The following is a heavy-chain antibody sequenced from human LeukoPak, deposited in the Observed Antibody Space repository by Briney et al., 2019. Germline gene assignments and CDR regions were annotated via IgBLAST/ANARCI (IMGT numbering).Heavy chain of an antibody. V-gene: IGHV4-59*12. Sequence: SETLSLTCTVSGGSITSYYWSWIRQPPGKGLEWIGYIYYSGSTNYNPSLKSRVTISVDTSKNQFSLKLSFVTAADTAVYYCASGMAVAGQYYFFDYWGQGTLVTVSS. J-gene: IGHJ4*02. D-gene: IGHD6-19*01. CDR3: ASGMAVAGQYYFFDY. CDR2: IYYSGST. CDR1: GGSITSYY.